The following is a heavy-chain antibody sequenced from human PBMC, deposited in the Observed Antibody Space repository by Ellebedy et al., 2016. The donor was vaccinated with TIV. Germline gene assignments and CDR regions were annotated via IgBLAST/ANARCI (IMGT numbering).Heavy chain of an antibody. CDR2: INPKSGGT. CDR3: ARDGAVTTVFDY. J-gene: IGHJ4*02. V-gene: IGHV1-2*04. CDR1: GYTFTDYY. D-gene: IGHD4-17*01. Sequence: AASVEVSCKASGYTFTDYYIHWVRQAPGQGLEWMGWINPKSGGTNYAQKFQGWVTMTRDTSISTVYMELSRLRSDDTAVYYCARDGAVTTVFDYWGQGTLVTVSS.